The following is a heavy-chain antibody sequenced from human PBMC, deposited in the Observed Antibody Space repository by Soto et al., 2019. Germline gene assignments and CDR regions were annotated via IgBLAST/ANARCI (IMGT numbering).Heavy chain of an antibody. V-gene: IGHV4-59*01. CDR2: IYYSGST. Sequence: SETLSLTCTVSGGSISSYYWSWIRQPPGKGLEWIGYIYYSGSTNYNPSLKSRVTISVDTSKNQFSLKLSSVTAADTAVYYCARHNRPYYYYYMDVWGKGTTVTVSS. CDR1: GGSISSYY. J-gene: IGHJ6*03. CDR3: ARHNRPYYYYYMDV.